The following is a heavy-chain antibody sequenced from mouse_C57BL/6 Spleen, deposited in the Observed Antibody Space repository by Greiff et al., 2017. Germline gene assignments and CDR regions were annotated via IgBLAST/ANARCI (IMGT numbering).Heavy chain of an antibody. CDR2: IYPGDGDT. V-gene: IGHV1-82*01. CDR1: GYAFSSSW. Sequence: QVQLKESGPELVKPGASVKISCKASGYAFSSSWMNWVKQRPGKGLEWIGRIYPGDGDTNYNGKFKGKATLTADKSSSTAYMQLSSLTSEDSAVYFCARSPAHFDYWGQGTTLTVSS. J-gene: IGHJ2*01. CDR3: ARSPAHFDY.